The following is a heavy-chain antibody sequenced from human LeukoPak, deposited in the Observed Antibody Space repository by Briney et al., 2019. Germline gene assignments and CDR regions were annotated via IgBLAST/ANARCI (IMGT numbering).Heavy chain of an antibody. D-gene: IGHD3-3*01. Sequence: GASVKVSCKASGYTFTSYYMHWVRQAPGQGLEWMGIINPSGGSTSYAQKFQGRVTMTRDTSTSTVYMELSSLRSEDTAVYYCANQIYDFWSGYYSYYFDYWGQGTLVTVSS. CDR2: INPSGGST. CDR3: ANQIYDFWSGYYSYYFDY. CDR1: GYTFTSYY. J-gene: IGHJ4*02. V-gene: IGHV1-46*01.